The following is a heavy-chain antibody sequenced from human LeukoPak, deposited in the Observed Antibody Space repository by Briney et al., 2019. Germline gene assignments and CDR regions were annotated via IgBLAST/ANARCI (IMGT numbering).Heavy chain of an antibody. J-gene: IGHJ4*02. D-gene: IGHD3-22*01. CDR2: IYYSGNT. Sequence: PSETLSLTCTVSGGSIRSSSYYWGWIRQPPGKGLEWIASIYYSGNTYYNPSLKSRVTISVDRSKNQFSLKLSSVTAADTAVYYCASRDYYDSSGYYGFDYWGQGTLVTVSS. CDR1: GGSIRSSSYY. CDR3: ASRDYYDSSGYYGFDY. V-gene: IGHV4-39*07.